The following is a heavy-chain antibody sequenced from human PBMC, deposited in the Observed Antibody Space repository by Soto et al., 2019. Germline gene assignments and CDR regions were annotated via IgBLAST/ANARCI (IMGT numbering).Heavy chain of an antibody. CDR1: GGSFSGYY. CDR2: INHSGST. J-gene: IGHJ4*02. V-gene: IGHV4-34*01. D-gene: IGHD1-20*01. Sequence: QVQLQQWGAGLLKPSETLSLTCAVYGGSFSGYYWTWIRQPPGKGLEWIGEINHSGSTNYKPSLRGRVTISVDTSKNQLSRRVTSLTAADTAVYYCARGRTLITGTSLDYWGQGTLVTVSS. CDR3: ARGRTLITGTSLDY.